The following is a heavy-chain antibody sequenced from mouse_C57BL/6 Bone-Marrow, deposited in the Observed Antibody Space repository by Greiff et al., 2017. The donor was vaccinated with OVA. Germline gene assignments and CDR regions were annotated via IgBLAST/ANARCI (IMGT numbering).Heavy chain of an antibody. J-gene: IGHJ4*01. CDR1: GFTFSSYA. Sequence: EVQLVESGGGLVKPGGSLKLSCAASGFTFSSYAMSWVRQTPEKRLEWVATISDGGSYTYYPDNVKGRFTISRDNAKNNLYLQMSHLKSEDTAMYYCARDYDCAMDYWGQGTSVTVSS. CDR3: ARDYDCAMDY. D-gene: IGHD2-4*01. V-gene: IGHV5-4*01. CDR2: ISDGGSYT.